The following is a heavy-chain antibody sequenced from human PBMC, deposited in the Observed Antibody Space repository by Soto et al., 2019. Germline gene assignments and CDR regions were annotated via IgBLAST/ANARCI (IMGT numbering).Heavy chain of an antibody. CDR1: GFNFITYS. V-gene: IGHV3-21*01. Sequence: PGGSLRLSCAASGFNFITYSLSWVRQAPVQGLEWVASLSSRAVYIDYAESVKGRFTISRDNANNSLNLQIYGLRAPDNTTSYYVRDRLDYYDTERLYFDTWGQATLVPV. D-gene: IGHD3-22*01. J-gene: IGHJ4*02. CDR2: LSSRAVYI. CDR3: VRDRLDYYDTERLYFDT.